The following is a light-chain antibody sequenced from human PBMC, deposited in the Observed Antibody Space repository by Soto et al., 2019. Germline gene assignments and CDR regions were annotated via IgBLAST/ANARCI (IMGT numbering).Light chain of an antibody. CDR2: GAS. CDR3: QQYNKWPRT. CDR1: QSVSSSY. J-gene: IGKJ1*01. V-gene: IGKV3D-15*01. Sequence: EIVLTQSPGPLSLSPGERATLSCRSSQSVSSSYLAWYQQKPGQPPRLLISGASVRATGIPAKFSGSGSGTEFTLTISSLQSEDFAVYYCQQYNKWPRTFGQGTKVDIK.